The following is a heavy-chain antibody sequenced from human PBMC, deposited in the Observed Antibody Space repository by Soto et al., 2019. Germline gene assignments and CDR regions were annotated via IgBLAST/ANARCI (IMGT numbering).Heavy chain of an antibody. J-gene: IGHJ4*02. V-gene: IGHV3-30*18. CDR2: ISYDGSNK. D-gene: IGHD4-17*01. CDR1: GFTFSSYD. CDR3: AKPAYGTTVTRAYFDY. Sequence: QVQLVESGGGVVQPGRSLRLSCAVSGFTFSSYDMHWVRQAPGKGLEWVAVISYDGSNKYFADSVKGRFTISRDNSKNXLYLQMNSLRAEGTAVYSCAKPAYGTTVTRAYFDYWGQGTLVTVSS.